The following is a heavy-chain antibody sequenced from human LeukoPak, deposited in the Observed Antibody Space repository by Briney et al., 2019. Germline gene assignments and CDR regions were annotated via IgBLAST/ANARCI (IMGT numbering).Heavy chain of an antibody. Sequence: GESLKISCKGAGYSFTSYWIGWVRQMPGKGLEWMGIIYPGDSDTRYSPYFQGQVTISADKSISTAYLQWSSLKASDTAMYYCARVKYSSSYYFDYWGQGTLVTVSS. CDR2: IYPGDSDT. CDR1: GYSFTSYW. J-gene: IGHJ4*02. D-gene: IGHD6-6*01. V-gene: IGHV5-51*01. CDR3: ARVKYSSSYYFDY.